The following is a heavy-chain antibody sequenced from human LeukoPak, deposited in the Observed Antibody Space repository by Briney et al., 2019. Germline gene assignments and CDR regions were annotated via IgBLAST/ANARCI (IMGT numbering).Heavy chain of an antibody. V-gene: IGHV4-31*03. CDR2: IYYSGST. J-gene: IGHJ3*02. D-gene: IGHD5-18*01. CDR1: GGSISSGGYY. CDR3: ARVLANVDTAMVNAFDI. Sequence: SQTLSLTCTVSGGSISSGGYYWSWIRQHPGKGLEWIGYIYYSGSTYYNPSLKSRVTISVDTSKNQFSLKLSSVTAADTAVYYCARVLANVDTAMVNAFDIWGQGIMVTVSS.